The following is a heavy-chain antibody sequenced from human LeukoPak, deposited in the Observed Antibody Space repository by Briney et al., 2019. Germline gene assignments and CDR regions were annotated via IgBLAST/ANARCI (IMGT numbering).Heavy chain of an antibody. D-gene: IGHD3-22*01. Sequence: GASVKVSCKASGFTFTSSAMQWVRQARGQRLEWIGWIVVGSCNTNYAQKFQERVTITRDMSTSTAYMELSSLRSEDTAVYYCARSGYYDSSAYHPGWFDPWGQGTLVTVSS. CDR2: IVVGSCNT. J-gene: IGHJ5*02. CDR3: ARSGYYDSSAYHPGWFDP. V-gene: IGHV1-58*02. CDR1: GFTFTSSA.